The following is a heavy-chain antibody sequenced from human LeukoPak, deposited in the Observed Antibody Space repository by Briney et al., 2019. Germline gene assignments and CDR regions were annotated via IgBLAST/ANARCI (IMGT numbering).Heavy chain of an antibody. J-gene: IGHJ4*02. CDR2: ISDSGDTT. CDR1: GFTFSNYA. V-gene: IGHV3-23*01. Sequence: PGGSLRLSCAASGFTFSNYAMTWVRQAPGKGLEWVSAISDSGDTTYYADSVKGRFTISRDNSKNTLYVQMSSLRAEDTAVYYCARGEASVRGATSYWGQGTLVTVSS. CDR3: ARGEASVRGATSY. D-gene: IGHD3-10*01.